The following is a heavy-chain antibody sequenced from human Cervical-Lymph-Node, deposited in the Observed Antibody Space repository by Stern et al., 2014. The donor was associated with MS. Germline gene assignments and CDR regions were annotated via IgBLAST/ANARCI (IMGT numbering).Heavy chain of an antibody. D-gene: IGHD6-19*01. CDR3: ARDGFDSGSALDF. CDR1: GGIFISST. CDR2: ISPGLDSV. V-gene: IGHV1-69*01. J-gene: IGHJ4*02. Sequence: QVQLGQSGAELKKPGSSVQVSCTTSGGIFISSTITWVRQVPGQGLEWMGDISPGLDSVDYAQEFQGRFTLTADDSTNTVYMELTSLQSGDTAMYYCARDGFDSGSALDFWGQGTLVTVSS.